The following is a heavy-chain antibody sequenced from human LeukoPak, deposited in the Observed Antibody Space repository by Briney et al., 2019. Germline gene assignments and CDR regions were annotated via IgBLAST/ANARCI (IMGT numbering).Heavy chain of an antibody. CDR1: GDSISSSSYS. CDR3: WAIVTTIKLDF. V-gene: IGHV4-39*01. Sequence: SETLSLTCTVSGDSISSSSYSWGWIRQPPGKGLEWIGSVSHSGSINYDPSLKNRVTISVDTSKNQFSLKLSSVTAADTAVYYCWAIVTTIKLDFWGQGTLVTVSS. CDR2: VSHSGSI. D-gene: IGHD5-12*01. J-gene: IGHJ4*02.